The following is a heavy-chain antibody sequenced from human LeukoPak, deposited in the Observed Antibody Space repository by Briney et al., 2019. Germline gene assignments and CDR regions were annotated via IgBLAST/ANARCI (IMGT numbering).Heavy chain of an antibody. D-gene: IGHD3-9*01. J-gene: IGHJ4*02. CDR1: VYTFTSYG. Sequence: ASVKVSCKASVYTFTSYGISWVRQAPGQGLEWMGWISAYNGNTNYAQKLQGRVTMTTDTSTSTAYMELRSLRSDDTAVYYCARDPAYYDILTGYYTSLYYFDYWGQGTLVTVSS. CDR2: ISAYNGNT. V-gene: IGHV1-18*01. CDR3: ARDPAYYDILTGYYTSLYYFDY.